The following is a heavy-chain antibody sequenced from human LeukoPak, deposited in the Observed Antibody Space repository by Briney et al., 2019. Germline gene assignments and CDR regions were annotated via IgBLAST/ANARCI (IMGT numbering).Heavy chain of an antibody. CDR1: GFTFSKFA. Sequence: GSLRLSCVASGFTFSKFAVSWVRQAPGKGLEWVSSISASGGKTYDADSVKGRFTISRDNSKNTFYLDMNSLRADDTAVYYCAKTFGTIDPFEYWGQGTLVTVSS. V-gene: IGHV3-23*01. J-gene: IGHJ4*02. CDR2: ISASGGKT. D-gene: IGHD2-2*01. CDR3: AKTFGTIDPFEY.